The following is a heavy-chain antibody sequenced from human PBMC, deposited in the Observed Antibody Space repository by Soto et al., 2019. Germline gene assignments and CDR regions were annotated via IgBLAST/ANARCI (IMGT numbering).Heavy chain of an antibody. J-gene: IGHJ3*01. CDR2: MNPNSGNT. CDR3: ARGSGYDFWSGSQDAFDF. Sequence: ASVKVSCKASGYTFTSYDINWVRQATGQGLEWMGWMNPNSGNTGYAQKFQGRVTMTRNTSISTAYMELSSLRSEDTAVYYCARGSGYDFWSGSQDAFDFWGRGTMVTVSS. CDR1: GYTFTSYD. V-gene: IGHV1-8*01. D-gene: IGHD3-3*01.